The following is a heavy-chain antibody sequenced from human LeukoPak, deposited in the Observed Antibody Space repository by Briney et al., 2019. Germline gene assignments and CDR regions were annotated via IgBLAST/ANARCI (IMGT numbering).Heavy chain of an antibody. CDR2: ISAYNGYT. Sequence: ASVKVSCKACGYTFTSYGISWVRQAPGQGLELMGWISAYNGYTNYAQKLQGRVAMTTDTSTSTAYMELRSLRSDDTAVYYCARVLSISTAFWSGYNAYWGQGTLVTVSS. V-gene: IGHV1-18*01. D-gene: IGHD3-3*01. CDR1: GYTFTSYG. CDR3: ARVLSISTAFWSGYNAY. J-gene: IGHJ4*02.